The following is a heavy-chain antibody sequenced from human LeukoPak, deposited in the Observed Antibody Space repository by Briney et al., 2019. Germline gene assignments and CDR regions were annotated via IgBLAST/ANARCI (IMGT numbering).Heavy chain of an antibody. CDR1: GFTFSKYA. V-gene: IGHV3-30-3*01. CDR2: IAYDGSHK. D-gene: IGHD6-13*01. CDR3: ARIGAGSSRDY. Sequence: AGSLSLSCAASGFTFSKYAFHWVRQAPGKGLEWVAIIAYDGSHKYYADSVKGRFSISRDNSNNTVLLQMNSLRPADTAVYYCARIGAGSSRDYWGQGTLVTVSS. J-gene: IGHJ4*02.